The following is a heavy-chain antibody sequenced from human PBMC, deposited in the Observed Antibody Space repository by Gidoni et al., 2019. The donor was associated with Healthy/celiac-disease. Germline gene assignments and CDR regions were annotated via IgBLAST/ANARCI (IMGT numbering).Heavy chain of an antibody. Sequence: QVQLVQSGAAVKKPGSSVKVSCKASGGTFSSYAISWVRQAPGQGLEWMGGIIPIFGTANYAQKFQGRVTMTADESTSTAYMELSSLRSEDTAVYYCARGGKGGATTVVTRDNYYYYGMDVWGQGTTVTVSS. J-gene: IGHJ6*02. D-gene: IGHD4-17*01. CDR1: GGTFSSYA. V-gene: IGHV1-69*01. CDR3: ARGGKGGATTVVTRDNYYYYGMDV. CDR2: IIPIFGTA.